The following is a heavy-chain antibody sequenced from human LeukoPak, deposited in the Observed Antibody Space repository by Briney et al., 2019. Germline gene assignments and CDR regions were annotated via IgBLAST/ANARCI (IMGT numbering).Heavy chain of an antibody. J-gene: IGHJ5*02. V-gene: IGHV4-61*02. CDR1: DVSISSGSYY. D-gene: IGHD2-15*01. CDR3: ARGVQYCSGGSCYSGWFDP. CDR2: IYTSGST. Sequence: SETLSLTCSVSDVSISSGSYYWSWIRQPAGKGLEWIGRIYTSGSTNYNPSLKSRVTISVDTSKNQFSLKLSSVTAADTTVYYCARGVQYCSGGSCYSGWFDPWGQGTLVTVPS.